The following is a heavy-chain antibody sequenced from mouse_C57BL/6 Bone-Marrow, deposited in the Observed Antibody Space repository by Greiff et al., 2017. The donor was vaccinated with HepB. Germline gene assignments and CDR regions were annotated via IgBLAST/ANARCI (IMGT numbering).Heavy chain of an antibody. CDR3: AREGDYDYAMDY. CDR2: ISYDGSN. V-gene: IGHV3-6*01. Sequence: EVKLLESGPGLVKPSQSLSLTCSVTGYSITSGYYWNWIRQFPGNKLEWMGYISYDGSNNYNPSLKNRISITRDTSKNQFFLKLNSVTTEDTATYYCAREGDYDYAMDYWGQGTSVTVSS. CDR1: GYSITSGYY. J-gene: IGHJ4*01. D-gene: IGHD2-4*01.